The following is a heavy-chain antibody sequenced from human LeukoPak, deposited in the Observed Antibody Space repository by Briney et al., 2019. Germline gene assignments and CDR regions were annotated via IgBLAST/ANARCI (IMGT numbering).Heavy chain of an antibody. D-gene: IGHD3-16*02. CDR1: GFTFSSYS. CDR2: ISSSSSYI. J-gene: IGHJ5*02. CDR3: ARDAESMITSGGVIDTYNWFDP. V-gene: IGHV3-21*01. Sequence: GGSLRLSCAASGFTFSSYSMNWVRQAPGKGLEWVSSISSSSSYIYYADSVKGRFTISRDNAKNSLYLQMNSLRAEDTAVYYCARDAESMITSGGVIDTYNWFDPWGQGTLVTVSP.